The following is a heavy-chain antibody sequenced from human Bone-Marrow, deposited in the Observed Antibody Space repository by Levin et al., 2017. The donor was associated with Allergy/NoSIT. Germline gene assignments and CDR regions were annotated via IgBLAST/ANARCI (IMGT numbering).Heavy chain of an antibody. D-gene: IGHD2-2*01. Sequence: GGSLRLSCATSGFRFSDYYMTWIRQPPGKGLDWVSYISNSGSTIYYADSVKGRFTISRDNGYNSLSLEMNNLRVEDTAVYYCARGREYCTSSSCYLSHWGQGTLVTVSS. CDR1: GFRFSDYY. CDR2: ISNSGSTI. J-gene: IGHJ4*02. V-gene: IGHV3-11*01. CDR3: ARGREYCTSSSCYLSH.